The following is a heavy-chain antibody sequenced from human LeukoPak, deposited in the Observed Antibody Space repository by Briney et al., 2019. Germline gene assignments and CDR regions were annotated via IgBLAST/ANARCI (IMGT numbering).Heavy chain of an antibody. CDR2: IYYSGNS. Sequence: PPETLSLTCTVSGGSFSSSNYFWVWIRQPPGKGLEWIGSIYYSGNSYYNPSLKSRVTISVDTSKNHFSLKLRSAMAADTAVYYCARHGNVVVVPAAKGFDYWGQGTQVTVSS. CDR1: GGSFSSSNYF. CDR3: ARHGNVVVVPAAKGFDY. D-gene: IGHD2-2*01. V-gene: IGHV4-39*01. J-gene: IGHJ4*02.